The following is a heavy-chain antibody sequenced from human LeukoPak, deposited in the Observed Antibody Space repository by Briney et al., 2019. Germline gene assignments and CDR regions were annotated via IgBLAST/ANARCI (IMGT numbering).Heavy chain of an antibody. J-gene: IGHJ4*02. CDR1: GFTFKSYS. CDR2: ITSTSGDM. CDR3: ARAAGYYFDY. V-gene: IGHV3-21*05. Sequence: GGSLRLSCAASGFTFKSYSMNWVRQAPGKGLEWVAFITSTSGDMSSADSVKGRFTISRDNAKNSLYLKMDSLRAEDTAVYYCARAAGYYFDYWGQGRLVTVS.